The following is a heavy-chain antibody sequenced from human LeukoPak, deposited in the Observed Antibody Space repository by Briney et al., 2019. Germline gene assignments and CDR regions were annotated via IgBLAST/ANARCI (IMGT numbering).Heavy chain of an antibody. CDR2: ISSSSSYI. CDR3: ARDGPFRCFDLLSQRTDYYYYMDV. J-gene: IGHJ6*03. Sequence: GGSLRLSCAASGFTFSSYSMNWVRQAPGKGLEWVSSISSSSSYIYYADSVKGRFTISRDNSKNSFFLHMNSLRAEDTAVYYCARDGPFRCFDLLSQRTDYYYYMDVWGKGTTVIISS. V-gene: IGHV3-21*01. D-gene: IGHD3-10*01. CDR1: GFTFSSYS.